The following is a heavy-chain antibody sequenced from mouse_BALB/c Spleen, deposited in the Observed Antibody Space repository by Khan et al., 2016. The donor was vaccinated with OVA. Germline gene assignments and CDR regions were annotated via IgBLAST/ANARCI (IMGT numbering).Heavy chain of an antibody. D-gene: IGHD1-1*01. CDR3: ARGNYYGYAMDY. Sequence: VQLKASGPGLVKPSQSLSLTCTVTGYSITSNYAWNWIRQLPGNKLEWMGYISYSGSTSYNPSLKSRISITRDTSKNQFFLQLNSVTTEDAATYYCARGNYYGYAMDYWGQGTSVTVSS. CDR1: GYSITSNYA. J-gene: IGHJ4*01. V-gene: IGHV3-2*02. CDR2: ISYSGST.